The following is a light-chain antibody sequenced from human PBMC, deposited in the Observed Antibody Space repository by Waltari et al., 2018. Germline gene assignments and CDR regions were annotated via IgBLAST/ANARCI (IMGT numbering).Light chain of an antibody. CDR3: CSYVGGTSWV. CDR1: SSDVGNFLL. V-gene: IGLV2-23*01. J-gene: IGLJ3*02. Sequence: QSALTQPASVSGSPGQSISISCTGSSSDVGNFLLLSWYQQHPGKAPKVIIYEGNKRPSGLSDRFSGSKSGNTASLTISGLQPDDEADYYCCSYVGGTSWVFGGGTKLTAL. CDR2: EGN.